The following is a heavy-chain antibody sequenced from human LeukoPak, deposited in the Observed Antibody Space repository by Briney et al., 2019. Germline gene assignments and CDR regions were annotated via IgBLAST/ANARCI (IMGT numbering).Heavy chain of an antibody. V-gene: IGHV4-31*03. Sequence: SETLSLTCSVSGASISSGDYFWTWIRQHPGKGLEWIGYIHYSGSTYYNPSLRSRMTISVDTSKNQFSLQLSSVTAADTAVYYCARVVSDCGGARCYKGYLDYWGQGTLVTVSS. J-gene: IGHJ4*02. CDR1: GASISSGDYF. D-gene: IGHD2-2*02. CDR3: ARVVSDCGGARCYKGYLDY. CDR2: IHYSGST.